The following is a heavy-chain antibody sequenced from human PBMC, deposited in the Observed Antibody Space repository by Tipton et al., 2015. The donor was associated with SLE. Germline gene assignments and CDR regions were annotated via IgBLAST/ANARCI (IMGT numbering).Heavy chain of an antibody. CDR3: ARTAVLAAIMMDV. CDR1: GGSFNSFY. D-gene: IGHD3-3*02. CDR2: FHSSGIL. J-gene: IGHJ6*02. V-gene: IGHV4-4*07. Sequence: TLSLTCTVSGGSFNSFYWTWVRQPAGKGLEWIGHFHSSGILNYNPSLTSRVTMSGDTSKNQLSLKLNAVTAADTAVYYCARTAVLAAIMMDVWGQGTTVTVSS.